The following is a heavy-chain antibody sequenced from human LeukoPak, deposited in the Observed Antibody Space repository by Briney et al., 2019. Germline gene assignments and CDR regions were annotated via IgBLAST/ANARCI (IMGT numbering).Heavy chain of an antibody. CDR2: ISYDGSNK. D-gene: IGHD2-21*02. CDR1: GFTFSSYA. J-gene: IGHJ4*02. Sequence: GRSLRLSCAASGFTFSSYAMHWVRQAPGKGLEWVAVISYDGSNKYYADSVKGRFTISRDNSKNTLYLQMNSLRAEDTAVYYCAREEGGPAYCGGDCYSGGGDYWGQGTLVTVSS. V-gene: IGHV3-30-3*01. CDR3: AREEGGPAYCGGDCYSGGGDY.